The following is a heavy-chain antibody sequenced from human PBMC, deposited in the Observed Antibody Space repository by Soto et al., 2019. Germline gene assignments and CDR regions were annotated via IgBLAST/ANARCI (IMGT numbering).Heavy chain of an antibody. J-gene: IGHJ4*02. V-gene: IGHV2-5*02. CDR1: GFSLSTHTVG. CDR3: AHIVPFDYRGYNFEF. Sequence: QITLKEAGPTLVKTTQTLTLTCTFSGFSLSTHTVGVAWIRQPPRKALEWLALIYWDEDKRYSPSLKSRLTIPNDTSKNQVVLTMPNMDPVDTPTYYCAHIVPFDYRGYNFEFWGQGILVTVSS. CDR2: IYWDEDK. D-gene: IGHD3-9*01.